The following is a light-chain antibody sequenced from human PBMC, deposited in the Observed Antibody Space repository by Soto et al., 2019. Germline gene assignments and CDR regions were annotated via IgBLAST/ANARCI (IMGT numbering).Light chain of an antibody. CDR1: QGITIR. Sequence: DILMTQSTSTLSGSVGDRVTISCRASQGITIRLAWYQQKPGKAPKLLISQASTLETGVPSRFSGSGSGTEFTLTVSGLQPDDFATYYCQEYSNYPYTFGQGTTVDIK. J-gene: IGKJ2*01. V-gene: IGKV1-5*03. CDR3: QEYSNYPYT. CDR2: QAS.